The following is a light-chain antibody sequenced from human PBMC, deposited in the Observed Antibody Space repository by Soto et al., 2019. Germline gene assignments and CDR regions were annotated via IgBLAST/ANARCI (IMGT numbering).Light chain of an antibody. CDR3: QHRHN. CDR1: QSVSRD. Sequence: DIVLTQSPATLSLSPGERATLSCRASQSVSRDFAWYQQKPGQAPRLLIYDASNRATGIPARFSGSGSGTDFTLTINSLQPEDFAVYYCQHRHNFGPGKKVDFK. CDR2: DAS. J-gene: IGKJ3*01. V-gene: IGKV3-11*01.